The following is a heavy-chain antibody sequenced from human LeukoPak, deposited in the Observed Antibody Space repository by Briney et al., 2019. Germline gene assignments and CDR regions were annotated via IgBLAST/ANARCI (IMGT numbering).Heavy chain of an antibody. J-gene: IGHJ4*02. Sequence: PGGSLRLSCVASGFTFSDSYMSWVRQTPERGLECISYIGGSGRDIKYADSVKGRFTISRDNAKNALYLQMNSLRAEDTAVCYCAKTARAYEYWGQGTQVTVSS. CDR3: AKTARAYEY. D-gene: IGHD2-21*01. CDR1: GFTFSDSY. CDR2: IGGSGRDI. V-gene: IGHV3-11*01.